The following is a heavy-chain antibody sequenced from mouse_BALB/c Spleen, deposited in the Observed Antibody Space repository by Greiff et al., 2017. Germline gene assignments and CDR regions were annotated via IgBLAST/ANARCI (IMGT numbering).Heavy chain of an antibody. D-gene: IGHD2-1*01. J-gene: IGHJ3*01. CDR1: GFNIKDTY. V-gene: IGHV14-3*02. Sequence: EVKLVESGAELVKPGASVKLSCTASGFNIKDTYMHWVKQRPEQGLEWIGRIDPANGNTKYDPKFQGKATITADTSSNTAYLQLSSLTSEDTAVYYCASFAIGNYVAYWGQGTLVTVSA. CDR2: IDPANGNT. CDR3: ASFAIGNYVAY.